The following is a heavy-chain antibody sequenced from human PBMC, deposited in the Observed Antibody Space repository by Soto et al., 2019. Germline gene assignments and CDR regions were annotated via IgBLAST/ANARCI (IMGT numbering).Heavy chain of an antibody. CDR3: AKDRRYDFWSGYGGYMDV. D-gene: IGHD3-3*01. J-gene: IGHJ6*03. Sequence: QVQLVESGGGVVQAGTSLRLSCAASGLTFSPYAMHWVRQAPGKGLEWVAVISYEGDNKYYPDSVKGRFTISRDNSKNTLYLQMNTLRPEDTAVYYCAKDRRYDFWSGYGGYMDVWGKGTTVIVSS. CDR2: ISYEGDNK. CDR1: GLTFSPYA. V-gene: IGHV3-30*18.